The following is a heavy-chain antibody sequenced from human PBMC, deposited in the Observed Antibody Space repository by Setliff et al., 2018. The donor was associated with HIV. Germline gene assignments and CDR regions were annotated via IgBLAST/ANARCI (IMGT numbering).Heavy chain of an antibody. CDR2: IYHSGNT. D-gene: IGHD2-21*02. J-gene: IGHJ3*02. Sequence: PSETLSLTCTVSGDSISSDFYWGWIRQPPGKGLEWIGSIYHSGNTYYMPSLQSRVTIPVDMSKNQFSLNLNSVTAADTAVYYCARGQGCGGGCHYAFEMWGQGTMVTVSS. CDR3: ARGQGCGGGCHYAFEM. CDR1: GDSISSDFY. V-gene: IGHV4-38-2*02.